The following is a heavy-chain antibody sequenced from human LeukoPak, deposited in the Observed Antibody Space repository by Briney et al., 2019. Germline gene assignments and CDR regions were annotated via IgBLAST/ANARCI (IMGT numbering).Heavy chain of an antibody. J-gene: IGHJ4*02. Sequence: GGSLRLSCAASGFTFDDYAMHWVRQAPGKGLEWVSGISWNGGSIGYADSVKGRFTISRDNAKNSLYLQMNSLRAEDTALYYCAKDTQWLGMYYFDYWGQGTLVTVSS. D-gene: IGHD6-19*01. V-gene: IGHV3-9*01. CDR2: ISWNGGSI. CDR1: GFTFDDYA. CDR3: AKDTQWLGMYYFDY.